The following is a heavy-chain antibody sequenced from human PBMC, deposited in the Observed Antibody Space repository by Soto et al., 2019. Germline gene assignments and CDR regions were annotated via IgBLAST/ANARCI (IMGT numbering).Heavy chain of an antibody. CDR3: AKDQGGYIVSGMDV. CDR2: INPNSGAT. Sequence: QVQLVQSRAEVKKPGASVNVSCKASGYTFTGYYIYWLRQAPGHGLEWMGWINPNSGATNYAHNFQGRVTMTRDTSIRAAYMELSRLSSDDTAVYYCAKDQGGYIVSGMDVWGQGTTVTVSS. J-gene: IGHJ6*02. D-gene: IGHD2-2*02. CDR1: GYTFTGYY. V-gene: IGHV1-2*02.